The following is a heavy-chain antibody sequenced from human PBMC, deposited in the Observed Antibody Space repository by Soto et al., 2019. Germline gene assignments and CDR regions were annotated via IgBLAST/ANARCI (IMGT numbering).Heavy chain of an antibody. CDR1: GGTFSSYA. CDR3: ARTTRITIFGVVITIRPNFSPKDYYGMDV. V-gene: IGHV1-69*01. CDR2: IIPIFGTA. D-gene: IGHD3-3*01. Sequence: KVSCKASGGTFSSYAISWVRQAPGQGLEWMGGIIPIFGTANYAQKFQGRVTITADESTSTAYMELSSLRSEDTAVYYCARTTRITIFGVVITIRPNFSPKDYYGMDVWGQGTTVTVSS. J-gene: IGHJ6*02.